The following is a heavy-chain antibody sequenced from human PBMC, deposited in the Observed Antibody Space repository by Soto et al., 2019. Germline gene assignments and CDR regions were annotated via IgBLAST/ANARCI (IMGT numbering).Heavy chain of an antibody. Sequence: ASVKVSCKASGGTFSSYAISWVRQAPGQGLEWMGGIIPIFGTANYAQKFQGRVTITADESTSTAYMELSSLRSEDTAVYYCASGTEAGTFQSDYWGQGTLVTVSS. D-gene: IGHD6-13*01. CDR1: GGTFSSYA. CDR3: ASGTEAGTFQSDY. J-gene: IGHJ4*02. CDR2: IIPIFGTA. V-gene: IGHV1-69*13.